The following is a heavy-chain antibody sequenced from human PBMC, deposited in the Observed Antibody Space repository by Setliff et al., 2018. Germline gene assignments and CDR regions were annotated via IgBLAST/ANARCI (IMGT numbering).Heavy chain of an antibody. Sequence: SETLSLTCTVSGGSISSYYRSWIRQPAGKGLEWIGHLYIGGSANYNPSLKSRVTMSIDTSKNQFSLKLNSVTAADMAVYYCAREQWLDPPGYYYMDVWAKGTTVTVSS. V-gene: IGHV4-4*07. CDR1: GGSISSYY. D-gene: IGHD6-19*01. J-gene: IGHJ6*03. CDR2: LYIGGSA. CDR3: AREQWLDPPGYYYMDV.